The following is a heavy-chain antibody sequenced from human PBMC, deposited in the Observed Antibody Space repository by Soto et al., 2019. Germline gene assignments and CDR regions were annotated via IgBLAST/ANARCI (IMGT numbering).Heavy chain of an antibody. CDR2: INPNSGDT. D-gene: IGHD2-21*02. J-gene: IGHJ4*02. Sequence: QAQLVQSGAEVKKPGASVKVSCEASGYTFTSDYMHWVRQAPGQGLEWMGWINPNSGDTKYAQKFRGRVTMTRDTSITTAYMEVKMPTSDDTAVYYCARQLAYCGGDCFTEPVDSWGQGTLVTVSS. V-gene: IGHV1-2*02. CDR3: ARQLAYCGGDCFTEPVDS. CDR1: GYTFTSDY.